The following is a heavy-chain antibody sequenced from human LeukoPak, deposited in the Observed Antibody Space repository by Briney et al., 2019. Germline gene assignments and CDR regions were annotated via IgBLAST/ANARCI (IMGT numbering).Heavy chain of an antibody. CDR3: AKKGRAFDY. CDR2: ISSRGGTI. V-gene: IGHV3-11*01. CDR1: GFTFSDYY. Sequence: GGSLRLSCAASGFTFSDYYISWIRQAPGKGLEWVSYISSRGGTIYYADSVKGRFTISRDNAKNSLYLQMNSLRAEDTAVYYCAKKGRAFDYWGQGTLVTVSS. J-gene: IGHJ4*02.